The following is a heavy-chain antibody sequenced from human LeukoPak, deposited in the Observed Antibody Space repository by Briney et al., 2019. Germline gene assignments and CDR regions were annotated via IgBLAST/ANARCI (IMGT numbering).Heavy chain of an antibody. V-gene: IGHV1-69*01. Sequence: GSSVRVSCTPSVGTFISYAISWVRQAPGQGLEWMGGIIPIFGTANYAQKFQGRVTITADESTSTAYMELSSLRSEDTAVYYCARVRGSGSYFDYWGQGTLVTVSS. CDR2: IIPIFGTA. CDR1: VGTFISYA. J-gene: IGHJ4*02. CDR3: ARVRGSGSYFDY. D-gene: IGHD3-10*01.